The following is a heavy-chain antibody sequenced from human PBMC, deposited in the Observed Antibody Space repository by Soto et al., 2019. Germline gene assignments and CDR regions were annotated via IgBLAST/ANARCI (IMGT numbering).Heavy chain of an antibody. CDR3: ARGLAAAGSS. CDR2: INHSGST. V-gene: IGHV4-34*01. Sequence: SETLSLTCAVYGGSFSGYYWSWIRQPPGKGLEWIGEINHSGSTNYNPSLKSRVTISVDTSKNQFSLKLSSVTAADTAVYYCARGLAAAGSSWGQGTLVTVSS. J-gene: IGHJ5*02. D-gene: IGHD6-13*01. CDR1: GGSFSGYY.